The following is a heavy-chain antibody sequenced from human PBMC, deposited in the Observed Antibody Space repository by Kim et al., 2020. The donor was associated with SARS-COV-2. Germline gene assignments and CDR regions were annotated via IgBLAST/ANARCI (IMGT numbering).Heavy chain of an antibody. J-gene: IGHJ6*02. D-gene: IGHD5-18*01. CDR2: INHSGST. Sequence: SETLSLTCAVYGGSFSGYYWSWIRQPPGKGLEWIGEINHSGSTNYNPSLKSGVTISVDTSKNQFSLKLSSVTAADTAVYYCARGRLRSAMSIYYYYGMDVWGQGTTVTVSS. CDR1: GGSFSGYY. CDR3: ARGRLRSAMSIYYYYGMDV. V-gene: IGHV4-34*01.